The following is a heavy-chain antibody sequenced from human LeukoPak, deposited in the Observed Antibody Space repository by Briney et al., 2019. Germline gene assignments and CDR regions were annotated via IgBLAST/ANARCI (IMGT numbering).Heavy chain of an antibody. CDR3: AKDSWGSYNYFDY. CDR2: ISWNSGSK. CDR1: GFNFDDYA. V-gene: IGHV3-9*01. D-gene: IGHD3-16*01. Sequence: PGGSLRLSCAASGFNFDDYAMHWVRQAPGKGLEWVSGISWNSGSKGYADSVKGRFTISRDNAKNSLYLQMNSLRAEDTALYYCAKDSWGSYNYFDYWGQGTLVTVSS. J-gene: IGHJ4*02.